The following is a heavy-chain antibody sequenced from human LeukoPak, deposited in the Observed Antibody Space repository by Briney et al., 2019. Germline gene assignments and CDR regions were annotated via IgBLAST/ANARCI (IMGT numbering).Heavy chain of an antibody. CDR1: GGSFSGYY. Sequence: SETLSLTCAVYGGSFSGYYWSWIRQPPGKGLEWIGEINHSGSANYNPSLKSRVTISIDTSKNQFFLTLRSVTAADTAVYYCARQQISFFGVVQNWFDPWGQGTLVTVSS. CDR3: ARQQISFFGVVQNWFDP. J-gene: IGHJ5*02. CDR2: INHSGSA. D-gene: IGHD3-3*01. V-gene: IGHV4-34*01.